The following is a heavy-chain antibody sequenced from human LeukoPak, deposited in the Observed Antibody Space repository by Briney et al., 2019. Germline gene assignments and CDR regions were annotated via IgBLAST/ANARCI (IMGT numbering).Heavy chain of an antibody. D-gene: IGHD2-8*01. Sequence: TGESLKISCKGSGYSFTSYWIGWVRQMPGKGLEWMGIIYPGDSDTRCSPSFQGQVTISADKSISTAYLQWSSLKASDTAMYYCARHESCSNGVCYQINSWGQGTLVTVSS. J-gene: IGHJ4*02. CDR1: GYSFTSYW. CDR2: IYPGDSDT. V-gene: IGHV5-51*01. CDR3: ARHESCSNGVCYQINS.